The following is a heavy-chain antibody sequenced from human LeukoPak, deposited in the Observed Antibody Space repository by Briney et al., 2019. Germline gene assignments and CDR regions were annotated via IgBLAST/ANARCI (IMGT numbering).Heavy chain of an antibody. Sequence: PGGSLRLPCAASGFTFSSYWMSWVRQAPGKGLEWVANIKQDGSEKYYVDSVKGRFTISRDNAKNSLYLQMNSLRAEDTAVYYCARDPEVAAAGKGYWGQGTLVTVSS. CDR2: IKQDGSEK. D-gene: IGHD6-13*01. CDR3: ARDPEVAAAGKGY. J-gene: IGHJ4*02. V-gene: IGHV3-7*01. CDR1: GFTFSSYW.